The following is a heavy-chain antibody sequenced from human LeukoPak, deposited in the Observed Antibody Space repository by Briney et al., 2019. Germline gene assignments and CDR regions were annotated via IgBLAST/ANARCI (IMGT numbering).Heavy chain of an antibody. J-gene: IGHJ4*02. D-gene: IGHD3-10*01. V-gene: IGHV3-49*04. Sequence: SLGLSCTASGFTFGDYAMSWVRQAPGKGLEWVGFIRSKAYGGTTEYAASVKGRFTISRDDSKSIAYLQMNSLKTEDTAVYYCTRDKHGSGRYWGQGTLVTVSS. CDR1: GFTFGDYA. CDR2: IRSKAYGGTT. CDR3: TRDKHGSGRY.